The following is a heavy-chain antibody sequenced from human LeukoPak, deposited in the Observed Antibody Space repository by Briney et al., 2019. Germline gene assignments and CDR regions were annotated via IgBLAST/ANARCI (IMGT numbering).Heavy chain of an antibody. V-gene: IGHV3-64*01. CDR1: GFTFSSYA. J-gene: IGHJ6*03. CDR2: ISSNGGST. CDR3: ARDVRGYSYGSYYYYYYYMDV. D-gene: IGHD5-18*01. Sequence: GGSLRLSCAASGFTFSSYAMHWVRQAPGKGLEYDSAISSNGGSTYYANSVKGRFTISRDNSKNTLYLQMGSLRAEDMAVYYCARDVRGYSYGSYYYYYYYMDVWGKGTTVTVSS.